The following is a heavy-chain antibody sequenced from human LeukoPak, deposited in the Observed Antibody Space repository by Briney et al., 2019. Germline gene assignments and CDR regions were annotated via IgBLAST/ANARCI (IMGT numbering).Heavy chain of an antibody. V-gene: IGHV3-23*01. Sequence: GGSLRLSCAASGFTFSTYAMSWVRQAPGKGLEWVSTISDSGANTYYADSVKGRFTISRDNSKNTLYLQMNSLRAEDTAVYYCARYCSSTSCYIGRGFDYWGQGTLVTVSS. D-gene: IGHD2-2*02. CDR3: ARYCSSTSCYIGRGFDY. CDR1: GFTFSTYA. J-gene: IGHJ4*02. CDR2: ISDSGANT.